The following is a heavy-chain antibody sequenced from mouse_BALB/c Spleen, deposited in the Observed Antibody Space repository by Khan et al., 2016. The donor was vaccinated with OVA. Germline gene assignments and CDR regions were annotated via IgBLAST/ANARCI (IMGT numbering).Heavy chain of an antibody. Sequence: QVQLKQSGAELVRPGASVKLSCKTSGYIFTSYWIHWVKQRSGQGLEWIARIYPGTDNTYYNEKLRDRATLTADKSSSTAYIQLSSLKSEDSAVYFCAREEALYYFAYWGQGTTLTVSS. D-gene: IGHD1-1*01. CDR1: GYIFTSYW. V-gene: IGHV1-76*01. CDR3: AREEALYYFAY. CDR2: IYPGTDNT. J-gene: IGHJ2*01.